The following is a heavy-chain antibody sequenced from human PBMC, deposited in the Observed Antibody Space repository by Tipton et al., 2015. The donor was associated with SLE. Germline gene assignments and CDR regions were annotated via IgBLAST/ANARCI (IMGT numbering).Heavy chain of an antibody. CDR2: IYTSGST. CDR3: AREGGIAEPYYFDY. J-gene: IGHJ4*02. Sequence: TLSLTCTVSGGSISSYYWSWIRQPAGKGLEWIGHIYTSGSTNYNPSLKSRVTISVDTSKNQFSLKLSSVTAADTAVYYCAREGGIAEPYYFDYWGQGTLVTVSS. CDR1: GGSISSYY. D-gene: IGHD6-13*01. V-gene: IGHV4-4*07.